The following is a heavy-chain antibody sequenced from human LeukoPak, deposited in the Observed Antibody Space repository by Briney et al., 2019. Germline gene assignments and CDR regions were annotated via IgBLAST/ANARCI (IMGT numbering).Heavy chain of an antibody. CDR1: GGTFSSYA. CDR2: IIPIFCTA. Sequence: AASVKVSCKASGGTFSSYAISWVRQAPGPGLEWMGGIIPIFCTANYAQKFQGRVTITADESTSTAYMELSSLRSEDTAVYYCARDRQLRPHYYGSGSYYNGVRFDPWGQGTLVTVSS. D-gene: IGHD3-10*01. J-gene: IGHJ5*02. CDR3: ARDRQLRPHYYGSGSYYNGVRFDP. V-gene: IGHV1-69*13.